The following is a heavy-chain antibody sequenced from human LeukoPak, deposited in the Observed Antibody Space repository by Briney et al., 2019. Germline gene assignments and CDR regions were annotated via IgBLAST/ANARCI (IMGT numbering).Heavy chain of an antibody. D-gene: IGHD6-19*01. V-gene: IGHV3-23*01. CDR2: ISGSGGST. CDR1: GFSFGNHA. J-gene: IGHJ4*02. Sequence: GGSLRLSCAASGFSFGNHAMIWVRQAAGKGLEWVSAISGSGGSTYYADSVKGRFTISRDNSKNTLYLQMNSLRAEDTAVYYCAKVGSGWYLFDYWGQGTLVTVSS. CDR3: AKVGSGWYLFDY.